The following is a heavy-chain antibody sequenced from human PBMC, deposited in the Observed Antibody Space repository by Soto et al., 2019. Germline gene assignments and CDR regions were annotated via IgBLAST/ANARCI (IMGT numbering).Heavy chain of an antibody. CDR1: GFTFSNYG. CDR2: IWSDGTNK. V-gene: IGHV3-33*01. CDR3: ARVSGGGIADWYFDF. D-gene: IGHD3-16*01. Sequence: QVQLVESGGGVVQPGRSLRLSCAASGFTFSNYGMHWVRQAPGKGLEWVAVIWSDGTNKYYADSVKGRFTISRDNSRNTLYLQMNSLRAEDTAVYYCARVSGGGIADWYFDFWGRGTLVTVSS. J-gene: IGHJ2*01.